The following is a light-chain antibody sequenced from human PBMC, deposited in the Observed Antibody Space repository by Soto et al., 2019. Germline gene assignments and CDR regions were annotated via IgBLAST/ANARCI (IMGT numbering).Light chain of an antibody. J-gene: IGKJ2*01. Sequence: EIVMTQSPATLSVSPGERATLSCRASQSVRSNLAWHQQKPGQAPRLLISSASIRATGIPARFSGSGSGTDFTLTISSLQSEDFAIYYCQQYADWPVTFGQGTKLEI. V-gene: IGKV3-15*01. CDR2: SAS. CDR1: QSVRSN. CDR3: QQYADWPVT.